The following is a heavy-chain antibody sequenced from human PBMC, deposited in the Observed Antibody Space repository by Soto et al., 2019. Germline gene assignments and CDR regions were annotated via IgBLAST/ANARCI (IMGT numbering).Heavy chain of an antibody. V-gene: IGHV1-2*02. CDR2: INPNSGGT. Sequence: GASVKLSCKASGYTFTGYYMHWVRQAPGQGLEWMGWINPNSGGTNYAQKFQGRVTMTRDTSISTAYMELSRLRSDDTAVYYCARGVQGGGQDDAFAIRGQRTMVPVSS. J-gene: IGHJ3*02. D-gene: IGHD1-1*01. CDR3: ARGVQGGGQDDAFAI. CDR1: GYTFTGYY.